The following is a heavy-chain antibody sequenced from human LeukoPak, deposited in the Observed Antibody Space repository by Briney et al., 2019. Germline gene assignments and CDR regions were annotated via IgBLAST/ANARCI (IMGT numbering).Heavy chain of an antibody. CDR2: IYDSGST. J-gene: IGHJ5*02. D-gene: IGHD2-15*01. Sequence: PSETLSLTCTVSGGSIRSSYYYWGWIRQPPGKGLEWIGSIYDSGSTYYNPSLKSRVTISVDTSKNQFSLKLNSVTAADTAVYYCARGRRKSREPGRYCSGGSCYPNANWFDPWGQGTLVTVSS. V-gene: IGHV4-39*01. CDR3: ARGRRKSREPGRYCSGGSCYPNANWFDP. CDR1: GGSIRSSYYY.